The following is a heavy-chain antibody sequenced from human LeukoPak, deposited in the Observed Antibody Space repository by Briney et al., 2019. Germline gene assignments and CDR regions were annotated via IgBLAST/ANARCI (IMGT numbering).Heavy chain of an antibody. D-gene: IGHD2-15*01. Sequence: GGSLRLSCAVSGFSFTNYWMNWVRQAPGKGLVWVSRISSDGSSTNYADSVKGRFTISRDNAKNTLYLQMNSLRVEDTAVYYCARGRPHGSDYWGQGTLVTVSS. J-gene: IGHJ4*02. V-gene: IGHV3-74*01. CDR3: ARGRPHGSDY. CDR1: GFSFTNYW. CDR2: ISSDGSST.